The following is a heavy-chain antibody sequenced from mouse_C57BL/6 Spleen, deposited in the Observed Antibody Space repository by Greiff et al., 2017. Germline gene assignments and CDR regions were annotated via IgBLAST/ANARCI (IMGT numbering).Heavy chain of an antibody. CDR3: ARYPYYYGSSHYYAMDY. CDR1: GYAFSSSW. D-gene: IGHD1-1*01. J-gene: IGHJ4*01. Sequence: VKVVESGPELVKPGASVKISCKASGYAFSSSWMNWVKQRPGKGLEWIGRIYPGDGDTNYNGKFKGKATLTADKSSSTAYMQLSSLTSEDSAVYFCARYPYYYGSSHYYAMDYWGQGTSVTVSS. V-gene: IGHV1-82*01. CDR2: IYPGDGDT.